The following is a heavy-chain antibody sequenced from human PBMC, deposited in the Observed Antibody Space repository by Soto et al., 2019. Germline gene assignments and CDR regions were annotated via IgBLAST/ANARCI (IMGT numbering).Heavy chain of an antibody. V-gene: IGHV5-51*01. CDR2: IYPGDSDT. CDR1: GYSFTSYW. D-gene: IGHD2-2*01. J-gene: IGHJ6*02. CDR3: ASSPRGYCSSTSCRELGNYYGMDV. Sequence: PGESLKISCKGSGYSFTSYWIGWARQMPGKGLEWMGIIYPGDSDTRYSPSFQGQVAISADKSTSTAYLQWSSLKASDTAMYYCASSPRGYCSSTSCRELGNYYGMDVWGQGTTVTVSS.